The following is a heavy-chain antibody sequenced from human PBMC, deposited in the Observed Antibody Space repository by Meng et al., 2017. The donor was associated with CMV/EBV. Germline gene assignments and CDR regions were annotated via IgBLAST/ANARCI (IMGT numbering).Heavy chain of an antibody. CDR1: GFTFSSYA. Sequence: GGSLRLSCAASGFTFSSYAMHWVRQAPGKGLEWVAVISYDGSNKYYADSVKGRFTISRDNSKNTLYLQMNSLRAEDTAVYYCARVQQLARGFDYWGQGTLVTVS. V-gene: IGHV3-30-3*01. CDR2: ISYDGSNK. J-gene: IGHJ4*02. D-gene: IGHD6-6*01. CDR3: ARVQQLARGFDY.